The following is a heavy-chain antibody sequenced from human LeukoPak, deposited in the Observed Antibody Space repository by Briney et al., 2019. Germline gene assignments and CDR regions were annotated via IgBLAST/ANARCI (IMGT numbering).Heavy chain of an antibody. CDR2: IIPIFVTA. CDR1: GGTFSSYA. V-gene: IGHV1-69*01. Sequence: GSSVKVSCNASGGTFSSYAISWVRQAPGQGLEWMGGIIPIFVTANYAQKFQGRVTITADESTSTAYMELSSLRSEDTAVYYFVKQKTPYDILTGYQGKYYFDYWGQGTLVTVSS. CDR3: VKQKTPYDILTGYQGKYYFDY. D-gene: IGHD3-9*01. J-gene: IGHJ4*02.